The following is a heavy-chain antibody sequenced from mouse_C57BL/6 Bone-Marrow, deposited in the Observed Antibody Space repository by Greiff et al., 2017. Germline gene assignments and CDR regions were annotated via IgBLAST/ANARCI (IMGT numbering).Heavy chain of an antibody. V-gene: IGHV1-54*01. CDR1: GYAFTNYL. CDR3: ARSDYYGSSWYFDV. CDR2: INPGSGGT. D-gene: IGHD1-1*01. Sequence: QVQLKESGAELLRPGTSVKVSCKASGYAFTNYLIEWVEQRPGQGLEWIGVINPGSGGTNYNEKFKGKATLTADKSSSTAYMQLSSLTSEDSAVYFCARSDYYGSSWYFDVWGTGTTVTVSS. J-gene: IGHJ1*03.